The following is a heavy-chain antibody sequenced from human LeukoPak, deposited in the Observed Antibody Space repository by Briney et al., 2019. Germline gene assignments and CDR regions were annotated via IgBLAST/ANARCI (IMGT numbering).Heavy chain of an antibody. V-gene: IGHV3-66*01. Sequence: GGSLRLSCAASGFTVSSNYMSWVRQAPGKGLEWVSVIYSGGSTYYADSVKGRFAISRDNSKNTLYLQMNSLRAEDTAVYYCASAYCSSTSCRDYWGQGTLVTVSS. J-gene: IGHJ4*02. CDR3: ASAYCSSTSCRDY. CDR1: GFTVSSNY. D-gene: IGHD2-2*01. CDR2: IYSGGST.